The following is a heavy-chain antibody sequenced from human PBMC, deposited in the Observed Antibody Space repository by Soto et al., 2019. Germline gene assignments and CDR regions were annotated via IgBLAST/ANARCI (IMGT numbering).Heavy chain of an antibody. J-gene: IGHJ5*02. D-gene: IGHD3-3*01. V-gene: IGHV4-39*01. CDR3: ATSTMTSNWFDP. CDR2: FYYFGST. CDR1: GDSIASRVYY. Sequence: SEPLSLTCSVSGDSIASRVYYWGWIRQPPGKGLEWIGNFYYFGSTYYNPSLKSRVTISVDTSNNQLSLRLRSVTAADTAVYYYATSTMTSNWFDPRGQGTLVTVSS.